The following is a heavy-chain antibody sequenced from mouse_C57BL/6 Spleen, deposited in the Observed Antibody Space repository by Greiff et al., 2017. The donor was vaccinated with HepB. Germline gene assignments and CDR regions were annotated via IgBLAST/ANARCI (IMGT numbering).Heavy chain of an antibody. CDR2: IDPSDSYT. CDR1: GYTFTSYW. J-gene: IGHJ4*01. V-gene: IGHV1-69*01. CDR3: ARERGRDYAMDY. D-gene: IGHD3-3*01. Sequence: QVQLQQPGAELVMPGASVKLSCKASGYTFTSYWMHWVKQRPGQGLEWIGEIDPSDSYTNYNQKFKGKSTLTVDKSSSTAYMQLSSLKSEDSAVYYCARERGRDYAMDYWGQGTSVTVSS.